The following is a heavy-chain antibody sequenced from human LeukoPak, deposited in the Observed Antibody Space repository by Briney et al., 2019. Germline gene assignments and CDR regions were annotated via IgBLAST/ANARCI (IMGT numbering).Heavy chain of an antibody. CDR3: TRDNWNYGYYGMDV. CDR1: GFTFGDYA. CDR2: IRSKAYGGTT. Sequence: GGSLRLSCTASGFTFGDYAMGWVRQAPGKGLEWVGFIRSKAYGGTTEYAASVKGRFTISRDDSKSTAYLQMNSLKTEDTAVYYCTRDNWNYGYYGMDVWGQGTTVTVSS. D-gene: IGHD1-20*01. V-gene: IGHV3-49*04. J-gene: IGHJ6*02.